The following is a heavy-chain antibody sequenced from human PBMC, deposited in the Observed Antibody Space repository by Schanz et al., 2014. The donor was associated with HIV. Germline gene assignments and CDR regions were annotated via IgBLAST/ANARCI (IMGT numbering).Heavy chain of an antibody. CDR1: GFIFSNYG. Sequence: VQLGESGGGVVQPGRSLRLSCAVSGFIFSNYGMHWARQAPGKGREWEAVISYDGSNKYFADSVKGRFTISRDNSKNTLYLQMNSLRVEDTAVYYCANEEVPNDYWGQGTLVTVSP. CDR3: ANEEVPNDY. V-gene: IGHV3-30*18. J-gene: IGHJ4*02. CDR2: ISYDGSNK.